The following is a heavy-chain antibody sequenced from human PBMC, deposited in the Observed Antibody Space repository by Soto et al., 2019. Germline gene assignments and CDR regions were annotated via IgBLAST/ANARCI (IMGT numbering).Heavy chain of an antibody. D-gene: IGHD3-3*01. J-gene: IGHJ6*02. Sequence: GPSVKVSCKASGYTFTSYGISWVRQAPGQGLEWMGWISAYNGNTNYAQKLQGRVTMTTDTSTSTAYMELRSLRSDDTAVYYCARVPYYDFWSGYYDYYYYGMDVWGQGTTVTVSS. CDR2: ISAYNGNT. CDR1: GYTFTSYG. CDR3: ARVPYYDFWSGYYDYYYYGMDV. V-gene: IGHV1-18*01.